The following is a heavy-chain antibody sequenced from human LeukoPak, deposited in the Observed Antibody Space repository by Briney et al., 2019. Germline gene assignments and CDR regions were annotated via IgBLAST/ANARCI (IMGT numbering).Heavy chain of an antibody. J-gene: IGHJ4*02. V-gene: IGHV5-51*01. CDR2: FYPADSET. Sequence: GESLKISCKGSGYSLTTYWIAWVRQMPGKGLECLGLFYPADSETRYSPSFQGHVTFSADKSINTAYLQWRSLKASDTAIYYCARSPITVAGYFDFWGQGTLVTVSS. D-gene: IGHD6-13*01. CDR3: ARSPITVAGYFDF. CDR1: GYSLTTYW.